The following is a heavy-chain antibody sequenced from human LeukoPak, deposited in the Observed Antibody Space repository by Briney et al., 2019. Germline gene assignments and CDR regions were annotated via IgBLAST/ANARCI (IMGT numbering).Heavy chain of an antibody. CDR1: GGSISSYF. D-gene: IGHD3-3*02. CDR2: IYYSGST. J-gene: IGHJ3*02. CDR3: ARPGTIRKDDAFDI. V-gene: IGHV4-59*08. Sequence: SETLSLTCTVSGGSISSYFWSWIRQPPGKGLEWIGYIYYSGSTNYNPSLKSRVTMSVDTSKNQFSLKLSSVTAADTAVYYCARPGTIRKDDAFDIWGQGTMATVSS.